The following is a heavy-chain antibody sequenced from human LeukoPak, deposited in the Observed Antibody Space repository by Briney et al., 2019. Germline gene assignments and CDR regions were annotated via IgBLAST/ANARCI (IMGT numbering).Heavy chain of an antibody. D-gene: IGHD3-22*01. CDR3: ARDHGTYDSSGYQANDAFDI. V-gene: IGHV1-18*01. Sequence: ASVKVSCKASGGTFTSYGISWVRQAPGQGLEWMGWISAYNGNTNYAQKLQGRVTMTTDTSTSTAYMELRSLRSDDTAVYYCARDHGTYDSSGYQANDAFDIWGQGTMVTVSS. CDR2: ISAYNGNT. J-gene: IGHJ3*02. CDR1: GGTFTSYG.